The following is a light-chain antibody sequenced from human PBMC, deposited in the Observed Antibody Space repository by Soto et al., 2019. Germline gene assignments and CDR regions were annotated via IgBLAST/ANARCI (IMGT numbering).Light chain of an antibody. CDR1: SSDIGTYKY. CDR2: EVT. Sequence: QSALTQPASVSGSPGQSITISCTGTSSDIGTYKYVSWYQQHPGKAPKLIIYEVTNRPSGVSNRFSGSKSGNTASLTISGLQDEDEADYYCSSYTISSTVLFGGGTKLTVL. CDR3: SSYTISSTVL. J-gene: IGLJ2*01. V-gene: IGLV2-14*01.